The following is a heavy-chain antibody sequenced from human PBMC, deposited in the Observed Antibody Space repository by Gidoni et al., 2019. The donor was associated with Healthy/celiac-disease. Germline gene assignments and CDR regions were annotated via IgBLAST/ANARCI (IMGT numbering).Heavy chain of an antibody. V-gene: IGHV3-23*01. CDR2: ISGSGGRT. CDR3: AKDPLQGYDSSGSFDY. D-gene: IGHD3-22*01. Sequence: EVQLLESGGGLVQPGGSLSISCAASGFTFSSYAMSWVRQAPGKGLEWVSAISGSGGRTYYADSVKGRFTISRDNSKNTLYLQMNSLRAEDTAVYYCAKDPLQGYDSSGSFDYWGQGTLVTVSS. CDR1: GFTFSSYA. J-gene: IGHJ4*02.